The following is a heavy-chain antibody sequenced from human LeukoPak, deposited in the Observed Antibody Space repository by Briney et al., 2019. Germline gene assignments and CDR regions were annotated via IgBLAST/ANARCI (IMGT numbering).Heavy chain of an antibody. D-gene: IGHD3-16*01. J-gene: IGHJ6*02. CDR3: ATYSHWVAGDV. V-gene: IGHV3-7*01. CDR2: MNEDGSEK. Sequence: SGGSLRLSCAASGFTFCKSWMSWVRQAPGKGLEWVANMNEDGSEKDYVDSVKGRFTISRDNARKSLYLQMSSLRAEDTAVYYCATYSHWVAGDVWGQGTTVTVSS. CDR1: GFTFCKSW.